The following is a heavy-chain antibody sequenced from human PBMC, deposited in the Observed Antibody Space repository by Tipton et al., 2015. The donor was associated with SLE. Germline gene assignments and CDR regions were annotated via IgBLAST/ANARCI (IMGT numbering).Heavy chain of an antibody. D-gene: IGHD6-13*01. CDR2: INHSGST. Sequence: TLPLTCAVYGGSFSGYYWSWIRQPPGKGLEWIGEINHSGSTNYNPSLKSRVTISVDTSKNQFSLKLSSVTAADTAVYYCARGLVSGVYFDLWGRGTLVTVSS. CDR1: GGSFSGYY. CDR3: ARGLVSGVYFDL. J-gene: IGHJ2*01. V-gene: IGHV4-34*01.